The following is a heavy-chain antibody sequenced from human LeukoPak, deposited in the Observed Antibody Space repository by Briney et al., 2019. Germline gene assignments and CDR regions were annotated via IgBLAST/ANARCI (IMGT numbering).Heavy chain of an antibody. CDR1: GFTLSSYW. CDR2: INGDGSGT. D-gene: IGHD3-10*01. Sequence: PGGSLRLSCAASGFTLSSYWMHWVRQVPGKGLVWVSRINGDGSGTTYADSVKGRFTISRDNSENTLYLQMNSLRAEDTAVYYCAKRTYGSGSYPYMDVWGKGTTVTISS. CDR3: AKRTYGSGSYPYMDV. J-gene: IGHJ6*03. V-gene: IGHV3-74*01.